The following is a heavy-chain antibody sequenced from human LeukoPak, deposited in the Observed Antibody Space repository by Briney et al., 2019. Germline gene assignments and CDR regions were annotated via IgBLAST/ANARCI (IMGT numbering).Heavy chain of an antibody. V-gene: IGHV4-59*08. CDR1: GGSISDYY. CDR3: TRGWSSGGVFDI. Sequence: SETLSLTCTVSGGSISDYYWSWVRQTPEKGLEWIGYIYHTGSTKYNPSLETRAVLSLDTSNNQFSLEMSSVTAADTAVYYCTRGWSSGGVFDIWGQGTMVTVSS. D-gene: IGHD6-19*01. J-gene: IGHJ3*02. CDR2: IYHTGST.